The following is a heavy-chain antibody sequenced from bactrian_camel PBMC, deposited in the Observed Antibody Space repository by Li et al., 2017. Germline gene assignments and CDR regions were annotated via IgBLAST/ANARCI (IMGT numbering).Heavy chain of an antibody. CDR1: GFTFRGYA. V-gene: IGHV3S40*01. J-gene: IGHJ4*01. Sequence: VQLVESGGGLAQPGGSLTLSCVTSGFTFRGYAMAWVRQSPGKGLEWVSTIASNSRGGSTYTADPVKGRFTISRDNAKNTLYLQLNHLKPEDTAMYYCAKVEDGGSWYDVSEERGQGTQVTVS. CDR2: SNSRGGST. D-gene: IGHD6*01.